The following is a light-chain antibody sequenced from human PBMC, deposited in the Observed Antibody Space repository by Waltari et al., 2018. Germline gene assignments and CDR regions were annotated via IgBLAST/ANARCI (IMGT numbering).Light chain of an antibody. V-gene: IGLV2-14*01. CDR1: SSDVGGYNY. CDR2: DVS. CDR3: SSYTSSSTLV. J-gene: IGLJ2*01. Sequence: QSALTQPASVSGSPGQSITISCTGTSSDVGGYNYVSWHQQHPGKAPKLMLYDVSKRPSGVSNRFSGSKSGNTASLTISGLQAEDEADYYCSSYTSSSTLVFGGGTKLTVL.